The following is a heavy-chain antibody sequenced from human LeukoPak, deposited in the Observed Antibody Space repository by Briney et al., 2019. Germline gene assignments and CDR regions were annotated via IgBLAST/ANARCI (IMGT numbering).Heavy chain of an antibody. CDR3: ARLAIVGATTGNLDY. V-gene: IGHV4-59*12. Sequence: PSETLSLTCTVSGGSISSYYWSWVRQPPGNGLEWVGYIYYSGSTNYNPSLKSRVTISVDTSKTQFSLKLSSVTAPDTAVYFCARLAIVGATTGNLDYWGQGTLVTVSS. CDR2: IYYSGST. J-gene: IGHJ4*02. D-gene: IGHD1-26*01. CDR1: GGSISSYY.